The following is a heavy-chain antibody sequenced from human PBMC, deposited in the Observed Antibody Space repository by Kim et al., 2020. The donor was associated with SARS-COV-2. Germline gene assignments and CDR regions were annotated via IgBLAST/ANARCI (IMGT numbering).Heavy chain of an antibody. CDR2: IKQDGSEK. CDR3: ARLGPTTARGYFDY. J-gene: IGHJ4*02. V-gene: IGHV3-7*03. D-gene: IGHD3-10*01. CDR1: GFTFSSYW. Sequence: GGSLRLSCAASGFTFSSYWMSWVRQAPGKGLEWVANIKQDGSEKYYVDSVKGRFTISRDNAKNSLYLQMNSLRAEDTAVYYCARLGPTTARGYFDYWGQGTLVTVSS.